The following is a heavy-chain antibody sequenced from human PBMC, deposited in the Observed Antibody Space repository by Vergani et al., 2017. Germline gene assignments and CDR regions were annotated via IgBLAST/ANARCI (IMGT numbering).Heavy chain of an antibody. Sequence: QVKLQESGPALLKPSQTLSLTCTVSGESIRSGSHYWSWIRQPAGKGPEWIGHIHTGGSTDLNPSFQSRVSISVDTSKSQFSLKLNSVTVADTAVYYCARGALWWLRQIDSWGQGTLVTVSS. J-gene: IGHJ5*01. CDR2: IHTGGST. V-gene: IGHV4-61*02. D-gene: IGHD2-21*01. CDR1: GESIRSGSHY. CDR3: ARGALWWLRQIDS.